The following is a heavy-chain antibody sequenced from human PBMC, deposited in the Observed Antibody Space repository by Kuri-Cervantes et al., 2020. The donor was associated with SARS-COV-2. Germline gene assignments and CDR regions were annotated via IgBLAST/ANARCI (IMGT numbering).Heavy chain of an antibody. CDR3: ARVRVPPYFDY. Sequence: GSLRLSCTVSGGSISSYYWSWIRQPPGKGLEWIGYIYYSGSTNYNPSLKSRVTISVDTSKNQFSTKLSSVTAADTAVYYCARVRVPPYFDYWGQGTLVTVSS. J-gene: IGHJ4*02. D-gene: IGHD1-1*01. CDR2: IYYSGST. CDR1: GGSISSYY. V-gene: IGHV4-59*01.